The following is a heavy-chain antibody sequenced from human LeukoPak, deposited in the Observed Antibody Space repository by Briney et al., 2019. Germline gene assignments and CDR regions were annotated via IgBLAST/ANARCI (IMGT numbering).Heavy chain of an antibody. Sequence: GGSLRLSCAASGFTFSSWWTSWVRQAPGKGLEWVANIKQDGSETYYVASVKGRFTFSRDNAKNSLYLQMNSLRAEDTAVYYCARDAGGYGFYGDYWGQGTLVTVSS. V-gene: IGHV3-7*01. CDR1: GFTFSSWW. D-gene: IGHD5-18*01. CDR2: IKQDGSET. J-gene: IGHJ4*02. CDR3: ARDAGGYGFYGDY.